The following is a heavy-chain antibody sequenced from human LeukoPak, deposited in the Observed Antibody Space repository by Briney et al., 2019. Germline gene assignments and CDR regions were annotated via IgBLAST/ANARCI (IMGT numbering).Heavy chain of an antibody. CDR3: ARTGGGYYYCGMDV. CDR2: ISSSGSTI. V-gene: IGHV3-48*03. Sequence: GGSLRLSCAASGFTFSSYEMNWVRQAPGKGLEWVSYISSSGSTIYYADSVKGRFTISRDNAKNSLYLQMNSLRAEDTAVYYCARTGGGYYYCGMDVWGQGTTVTVSS. CDR1: GFTFSSYE. D-gene: IGHD3-16*01. J-gene: IGHJ6*02.